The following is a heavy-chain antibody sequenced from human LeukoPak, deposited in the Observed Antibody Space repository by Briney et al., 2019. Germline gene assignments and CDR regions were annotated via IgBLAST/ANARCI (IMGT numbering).Heavy chain of an antibody. J-gene: IGHJ3*02. CDR3: ARVRIAVAGLDAFDI. Sequence: GRSLRLSCAASGFTFSNYGIHWVRQAPGKGLEGVSYISSSSSTIYYADSVKGRFTISRDNAKNSLYLQMNSLRAEDTAVYYCARVRIAVAGLDAFDIWGQGTMVTVSS. D-gene: IGHD6-19*01. CDR2: ISSSSSTI. V-gene: IGHV3-48*01. CDR1: GFTFSNYG.